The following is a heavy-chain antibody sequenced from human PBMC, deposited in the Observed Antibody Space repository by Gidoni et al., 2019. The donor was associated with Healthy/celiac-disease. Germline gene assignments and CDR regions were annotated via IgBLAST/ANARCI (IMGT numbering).Heavy chain of an antibody. D-gene: IGHD3-10*01. J-gene: IGHJ3*02. CDR2: INPNSGGT. Sequence: QVQLVQSGAEVKKPGASVKVSCKASGSTLTGYYMHWVRQAPGQGLEWMGWINPNSGGTNYAQKFQGWVTMTRDTSISTAYMELSRLRSDDTAVYYCARDTSAGDPGDAFDIWGQGTMVTVSS. V-gene: IGHV1-2*04. CDR1: GSTLTGYY. CDR3: ARDTSAGDPGDAFDI.